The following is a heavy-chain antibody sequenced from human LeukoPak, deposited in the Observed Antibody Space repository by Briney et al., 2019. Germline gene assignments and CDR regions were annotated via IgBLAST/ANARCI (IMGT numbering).Heavy chain of an antibody. CDR3: AIDENRWLAPHAFDI. V-gene: IGHV3-9*03. Sequence: GGSLRLSCVASGFTLDDFTMHWVRLAPGKGLEWVSGIDWNGFNKDYADSVKGRFTISRDNAKNSLYLQMNSLSSEDMALYFCAIDENRWLAPHAFDIWGQGTQVTVSS. CDR2: IDWNGFNK. J-gene: IGHJ3*02. D-gene: IGHD5-24*01. CDR1: GFTLDDFT.